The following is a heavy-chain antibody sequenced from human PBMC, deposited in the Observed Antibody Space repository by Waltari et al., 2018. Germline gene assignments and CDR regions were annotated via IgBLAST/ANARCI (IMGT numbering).Heavy chain of an antibody. J-gene: IGHJ3*02. V-gene: IGHV1-69*04. CDR2: IIPILGIA. Sequence: QVQLVQSGAAVKKPGSSVKVSCKASGGTFSSYAISWVRQAPGQGLEWMGGIIPILGIANYAQKFQGRVTITADESTSTAYMELSSLRSEDTAVYYCARRVGATGAFDIWGQGTMVTVSS. D-gene: IGHD1-26*01. CDR1: GGTFSSYA. CDR3: ARRVGATGAFDI.